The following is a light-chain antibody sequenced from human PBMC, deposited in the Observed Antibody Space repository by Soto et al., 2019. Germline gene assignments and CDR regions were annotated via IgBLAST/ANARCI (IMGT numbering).Light chain of an antibody. CDR3: QKYDSAPEA. V-gene: IGKV1-27*01. CDR2: DAS. Sequence: DIPMTQSPSSLSASVGDRVTITCRASQGISNSLAWYQQEPGKVPRLLIYDASTLQSGVSSRFSGSGSGADFTLTISSLQPEDVATYSCQKYDSAPEAFGQGTKVEIK. CDR1: QGISNS. J-gene: IGKJ1*01.